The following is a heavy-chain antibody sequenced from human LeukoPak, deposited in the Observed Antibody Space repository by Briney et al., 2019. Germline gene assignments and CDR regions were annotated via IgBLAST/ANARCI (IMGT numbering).Heavy chain of an antibody. CDR2: ISSSSSYI. J-gene: IGHJ4*02. CDR3: AREEDGSFDY. Sequence: GGSLRLSCAASGFTFSSYSMNWVRQAPGKGLEWVSSISSSSSYIYYADSAKGRFTISRDNAKNSLYLQMNSLRAEDTAVYYCAREEDGSFDYWGQGTLVTVSS. D-gene: IGHD5-24*01. CDR1: GFTFSSYS. V-gene: IGHV3-21*01.